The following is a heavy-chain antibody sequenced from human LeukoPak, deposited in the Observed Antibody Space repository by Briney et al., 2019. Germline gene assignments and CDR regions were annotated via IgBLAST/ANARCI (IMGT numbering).Heavy chain of an antibody. J-gene: IGHJ4*02. CDR3: AGHGSNWY. CDR1: GSTFSGYW. V-gene: IGHV3-74*01. Sequence: GGSLRLSCAASGSTFSGYWMHWVRQAPGKGLVWVSRINGDGSSTNYADSVRGRFTISRDNAKNTLYLQMNSLRAEDTAVYYCAGHGSNWYWGQGTPVTVSS. CDR2: INGDGSST. D-gene: IGHD4-23*01.